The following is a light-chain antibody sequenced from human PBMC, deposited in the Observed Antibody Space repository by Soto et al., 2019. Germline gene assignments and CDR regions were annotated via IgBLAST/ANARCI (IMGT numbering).Light chain of an antibody. Sequence: LPQSASVSGSPGQSITITCTVNSSDVGGYNYVSWYQQHPGKAPKLMISDVSNRPSGVSNRFSGSKSGNTASLTISGFQTEDEADYYSSSYTTSSTYVFGTGTKVTVL. J-gene: IGLJ1*01. CDR2: DVS. CDR3: SSYTTSSTYV. V-gene: IGLV2-14*01. CDR1: SSDVGGYNY.